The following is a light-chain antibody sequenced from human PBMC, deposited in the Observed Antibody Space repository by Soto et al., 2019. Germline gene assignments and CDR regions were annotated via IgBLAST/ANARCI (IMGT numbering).Light chain of an antibody. Sequence: DIVMTQSPDSLAVSLGERATINCKSSQSVLYNSNNKNYLAWYQQKPGQPPKLLIYWASTRESGVPERFSGSGSGTDFTLTISSLQAEDVAVYYCQQYYSTPLTFGGGTKVDIK. J-gene: IGKJ4*01. CDR3: QQYYSTPLT. CDR2: WAS. CDR1: QSVLYNSNNKNY. V-gene: IGKV4-1*01.